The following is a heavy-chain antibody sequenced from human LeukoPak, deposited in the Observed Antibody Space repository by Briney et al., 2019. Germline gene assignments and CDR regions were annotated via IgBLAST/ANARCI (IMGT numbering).Heavy chain of an antibody. V-gene: IGHV5-51*01. CDR2: IYPGDSHT. J-gene: IGHJ5*02. Sequence: MPGESLKISCKGSGYSFPNYWIGWERQMPGKGLEWMGIIYPGDSHTRYSPSFQDQVTISVDKSISTAYLQWSSLKASDTAMYYCARGPYAYTSSATLGSYNWFDPWGQGSLVTVSS. D-gene: IGHD2-2*02. CDR1: GYSFPNYW. CDR3: ARGPYAYTSSATLGSYNWFDP.